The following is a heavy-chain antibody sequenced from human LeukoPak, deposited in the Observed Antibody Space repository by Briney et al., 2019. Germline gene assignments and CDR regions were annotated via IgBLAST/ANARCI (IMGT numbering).Heavy chain of an antibody. CDR1: GFTFSSYS. Sequence: PGGSLRLSCAASGFTFSSYSMNWVRQAPGKGLEWVSYISSSTTTINYADSVKGRFTISRDIAKNSLYLQMNSLRAEDTAVYYCARDPLLNSSGFRVFFYYYYGMDVWGQGTTVTVSS. CDR3: ARDPLLNSSGFRVFFYYYYGMDV. D-gene: IGHD6-19*01. V-gene: IGHV3-48*01. J-gene: IGHJ6*02. CDR2: ISSSTTTI.